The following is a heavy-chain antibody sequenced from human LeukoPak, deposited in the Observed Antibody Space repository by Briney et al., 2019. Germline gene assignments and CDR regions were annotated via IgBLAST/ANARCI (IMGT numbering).Heavy chain of an antibody. J-gene: IGHJ6*02. CDR1: GGSISSGGYY. Sequence: SETPSLTCTVSGGSISSGGYYWSWIRQHPGKGLEWIGYIYYSGSTYYNPSLKSRVTISVDTSKNQFSLKLSSVTAADTAVYYCARGMYYDSSGYGPYYYYGMDVWGQGTTVTVSS. CDR3: ARGMYYDSSGYGPYYYYGMDV. V-gene: IGHV4-31*03. D-gene: IGHD3-22*01. CDR2: IYYSGST.